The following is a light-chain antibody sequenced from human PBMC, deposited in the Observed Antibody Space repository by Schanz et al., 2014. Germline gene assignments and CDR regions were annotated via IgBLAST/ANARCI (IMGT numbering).Light chain of an antibody. V-gene: IGLV4-69*01. CDR2: LNSDGSH. Sequence: QLVLTQSPSASASLGASVKLTCTLSSGHSSYDIAWHQQQPEKGPRYLMKLNSDGSHNKGDGIPDRFSASSSGAERYLSISSLQSEDEADYYCQTWGTGIQVFGGGTKLTVL. CDR1: SGHSSYD. CDR3: QTWGTGIQV. J-gene: IGLJ3*02.